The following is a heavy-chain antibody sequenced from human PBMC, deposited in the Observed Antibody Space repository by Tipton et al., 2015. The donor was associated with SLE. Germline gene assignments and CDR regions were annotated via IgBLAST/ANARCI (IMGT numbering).Heavy chain of an antibody. J-gene: IGHJ5*02. CDR3: ARDWVVGATLDRFDP. Sequence: LRLSCAVYGGSFSGYSWSWIRQPPGKGLEWIGQTNPSGNTNYNPSLHSRFTISVDTSKNQLSLKVTSVTATDTAVYYCARDWVVGATLDRFDPWGQGTLVTVSS. CDR2: TNPSGNT. CDR1: GGSFSGYS. V-gene: IGHV4-34*01. D-gene: IGHD1-26*01.